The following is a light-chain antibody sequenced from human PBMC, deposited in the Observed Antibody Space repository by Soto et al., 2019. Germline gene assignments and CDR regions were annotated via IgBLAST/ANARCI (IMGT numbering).Light chain of an antibody. CDR3: CSYAGSYVV. V-gene: IGLV2-11*01. Sequence: QSALTQPRSVSGSPGQSVTISCTGTSSDVGGYNYVSWYQQHPGKATKLMIYDVSKRPSGVPDRFSGSKSGNTASLTISVLQAEYEADYYCCSYAGSYVVFVGGTKVTVL. J-gene: IGLJ2*01. CDR1: SSDVGGYNY. CDR2: DVS.